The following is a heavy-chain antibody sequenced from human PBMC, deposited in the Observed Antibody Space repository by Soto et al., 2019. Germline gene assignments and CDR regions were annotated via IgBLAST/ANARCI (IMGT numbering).Heavy chain of an antibody. CDR3: ARDRYCSSTSCFYYYHYGMDV. J-gene: IGHJ6*02. Sequence: GASVKVSCKASGYTFISSGISWVRQAPGQGLEWLGWISTSNGNTNYAQEVQGRVTMTTDTSTTTAYMELRSLRSDDTAVYYCARDRYCSSTSCFYYYHYGMDVWGQGTTVTVSS. CDR2: ISTSNGNT. CDR1: GYTFISSG. V-gene: IGHV1-18*04. D-gene: IGHD2-2*01.